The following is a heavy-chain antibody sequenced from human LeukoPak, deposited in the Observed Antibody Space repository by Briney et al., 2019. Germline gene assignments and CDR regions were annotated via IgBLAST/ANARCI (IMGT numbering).Heavy chain of an antibody. J-gene: IGHJ2*01. CDR1: AFTVSSNH. CDR3: ARNRGDNAPDWYFDL. CDR2: VYRSGNT. D-gene: IGHD3-10*01. V-gene: IGHV3-53*01. Sequence: PGGSLRLSCTASAFTVSSNHMTWVRQAPGKGLEGVSLVYRSGNTYYEDSVTGRFTVSRDISKNTVSPQMNSLKADDTAIYHCARNRGDNAPDWYFDLWGRGTLVTVSS.